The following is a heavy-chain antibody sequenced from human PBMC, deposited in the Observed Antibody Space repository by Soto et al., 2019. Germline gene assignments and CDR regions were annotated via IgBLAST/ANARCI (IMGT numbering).Heavy chain of an antibody. CDR1: GFTFKNYD. CDR2: ISGSGAIT. V-gene: IGHV3-23*01. Sequence: VQLLESGGGLVQPGGSLRLSCVASGFTFKNYDMSWVRQAPGKGLEWVSGISGSGAITYYADSVRGRFTISRDNSKNTLYLQLNSLRAEDTAIYYCAKDRQFRSYYESAGHYNNWGQGTLVTVSS. D-gene: IGHD3-10*01. J-gene: IGHJ4*02. CDR3: AKDRQFRSYYESAGHYNN.